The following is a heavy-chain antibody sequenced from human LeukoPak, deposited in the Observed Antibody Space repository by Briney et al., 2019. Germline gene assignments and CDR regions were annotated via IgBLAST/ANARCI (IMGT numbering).Heavy chain of an antibody. CDR1: GYTFTSYY. V-gene: IGHV1-46*01. J-gene: IGHJ4*02. CDR2: INPSGGST. CDR3: ARDGQWLAPDFDY. Sequence: ASVKVSCKASGYTFTSYYMHWVRQAPGQGLEWMGIINPSGGSTSYAQKFQGRVTITRDTSASTAYMELSSLRSEDTAVYYCARDGQWLAPDFDYWGQGTLVTVSS. D-gene: IGHD6-19*01.